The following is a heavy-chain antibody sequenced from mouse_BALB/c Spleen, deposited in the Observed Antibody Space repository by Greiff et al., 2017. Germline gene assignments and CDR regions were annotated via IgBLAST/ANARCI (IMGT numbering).Heavy chain of an antibody. D-gene: IGHD1-1*01. CDR3: ARVGRYYGSSAFAY. Sequence: EVQLVESGGGLVQPGGSLRLSCATSGFTFTDYYMSWVRQPPGKALEWLGFIRNKANGYTTEYSASVKGRFTISRDNSQSILYLQMNTLRAEDSATYYCARVGRYYGSSAFAYWGQGTLVTVSA. J-gene: IGHJ3*01. CDR2: IRNKANGYTT. V-gene: IGHV7-3*02. CDR1: GFTFTDYY.